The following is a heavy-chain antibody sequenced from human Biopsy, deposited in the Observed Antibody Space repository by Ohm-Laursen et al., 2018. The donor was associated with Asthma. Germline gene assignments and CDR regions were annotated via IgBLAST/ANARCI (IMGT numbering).Heavy chain of an antibody. V-gene: IGHV3-11*01. CDR1: GFSFSDHY. CDR2: ISRSGRTS. CDR3: ARVFESSEWGPFYHFGLDV. D-gene: IGHD6-25*01. Sequence: SLRLSCTASGFSFSDHYLTWLRQAPRKALDWVSSISRSGRTSYPAESVEGRFTIPRDNAQKSLFLQMGSLRAEDTAIYYCARVFESSEWGPFYHFGLDVWGQGTTVAVSS. J-gene: IGHJ6*02.